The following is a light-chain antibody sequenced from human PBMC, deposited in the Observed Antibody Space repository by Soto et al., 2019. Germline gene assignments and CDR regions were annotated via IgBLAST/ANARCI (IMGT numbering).Light chain of an antibody. V-gene: IGKV1-5*03. Sequence: QMTQSPSTLSASVVDRVTITCLASQTISSWLAWYQQKPGKAPKLLIYKASTLKSGVPSRFSGSGSGTEFTLTISSLQPDDFATYYCQHYNSYSEAFGQGTKVDIK. CDR2: KAS. CDR1: QTISSW. CDR3: QHYNSYSEA. J-gene: IGKJ1*01.